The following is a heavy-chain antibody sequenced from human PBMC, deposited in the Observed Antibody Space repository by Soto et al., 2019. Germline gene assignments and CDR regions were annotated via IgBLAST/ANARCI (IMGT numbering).Heavy chain of an antibody. J-gene: IGHJ4*02. CDR3: AKDKDSSGYTDD. Sequence: XGSLRLSFAASGFTFSSYAMSWVRQAPGKGLDWVSAISGSGGSTYYADSVKGRFTISRDNSKNTLYLQMNSLRAEDTAVYYCAKDKDSSGYTDDWGQGTLVTVSS. D-gene: IGHD3-22*01. CDR1: GFTFSSYA. CDR2: ISGSGGST. V-gene: IGHV3-23*01.